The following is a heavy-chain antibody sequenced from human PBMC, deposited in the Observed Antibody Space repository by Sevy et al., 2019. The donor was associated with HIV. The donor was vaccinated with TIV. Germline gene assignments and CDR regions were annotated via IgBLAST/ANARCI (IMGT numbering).Heavy chain of an antibody. V-gene: IGHV4-39*01. D-gene: IGHD3-3*01. CDR3: VRLSPSRPNDFWSGYYYYMDV. J-gene: IGHJ6*03. CDR2: IYYSGST. Sequence: SETLSLTCTVSGGSISSSSYYWGWIRQPPGKGLEWIGSIYYSGSTYYNASLKSRVTISVDTSKNQFSLKLSSVTAADTAVYYCVRLSPSRPNDFWSGYYYYMDVWGKGTTVTVSS. CDR1: GGSISSSSYY.